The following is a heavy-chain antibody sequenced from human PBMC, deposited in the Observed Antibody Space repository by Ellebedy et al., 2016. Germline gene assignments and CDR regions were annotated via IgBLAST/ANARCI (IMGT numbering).Heavy chain of an antibody. CDR1: GLTISDNY. D-gene: IGHD1-14*01. Sequence: GGSLRLXXAVSGLTISDNYLRWVRQAPGKGLEWVSLIYSRGTTFYADSVKGRFTISRDNANNILYLQMNNLRVEDTAVYFCARDPPSVSTRTWAWGRGALVTVSS. J-gene: IGHJ4*02. V-gene: IGHV3-66*01. CDR3: ARDPPSVSTRTWA. CDR2: IYSRGTT.